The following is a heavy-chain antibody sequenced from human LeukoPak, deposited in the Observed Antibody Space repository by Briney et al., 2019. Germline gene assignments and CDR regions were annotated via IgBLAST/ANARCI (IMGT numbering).Heavy chain of an antibody. J-gene: IGHJ5*02. CDR2: RFYSGST. CDR1: GVSVSDYY. CDR3: ARGGEENWFDP. Sequence: SETLSLTCTVSGVSVSDYYWSWIRQSPGKGLEWIGYRFYSGSTNYNPSLKSRVTISVDTSKNQFSLKLSSVTAADTAVYYCARGGEENWFDPWGQGTLVTVSS. V-gene: IGHV4-59*02.